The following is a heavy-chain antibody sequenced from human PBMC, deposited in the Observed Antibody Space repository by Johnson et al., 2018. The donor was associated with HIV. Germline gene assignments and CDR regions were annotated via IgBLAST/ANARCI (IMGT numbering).Heavy chain of an antibody. J-gene: IGHJ3*02. CDR3: AKDRKFKGDTALGYSGAFDI. CDR2: ISWNSGSI. Sequence: EVQLVESGGGLVQPGRSLRLSCAASGFTFDDYAMHWVRQAPGKGLEWVSGISWNSGSIGYADSVKGRFTISRDNAKNSLYLQMNSLRAEDPAVYYCAKDRKFKGDTALGYSGAFDIWGQGTMVTVSS. D-gene: IGHD5-18*01. CDR1: GFTFDDYA. V-gene: IGHV3-9*01.